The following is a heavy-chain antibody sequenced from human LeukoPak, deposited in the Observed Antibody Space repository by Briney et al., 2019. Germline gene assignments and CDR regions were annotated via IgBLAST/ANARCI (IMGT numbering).Heavy chain of an antibody. J-gene: IGHJ4*02. D-gene: IGHD3-22*01. CDR2: IYYSGST. V-gene: IGHV4-39*01. CDR3: ATRGYYDRSGYDY. CDR1: GGSISSSSYY. Sequence: SETLSLTCTVSGGSISSSSYYWGWIRQPPGKGLEWIGSIYYSGSTYYNPSLKSRVTISVDTSKNQFSLKLSSVTAADTAVYYCATRGYYDRSGYDYWGQGTLVTVSS.